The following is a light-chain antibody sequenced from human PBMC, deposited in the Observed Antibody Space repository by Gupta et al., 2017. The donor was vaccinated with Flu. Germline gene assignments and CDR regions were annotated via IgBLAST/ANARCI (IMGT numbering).Light chain of an antibody. V-gene: IGLV2-11*01. Sequence: TTSSTGTSSDVVGYNYSSCYHHPPGKPPNLLIFDFTNLPSGVPARFSPATSVPTASLTISGLQAEDEADYYCCSYADPHTSYFVFGGGTKLTVL. CDR3: CSYADPHTSYFV. J-gene: IGLJ3*02. CDR2: DFT. CDR1: SSDVVGYNY.